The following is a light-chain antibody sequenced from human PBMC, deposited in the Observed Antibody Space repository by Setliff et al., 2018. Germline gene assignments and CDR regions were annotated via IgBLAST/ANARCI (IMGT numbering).Light chain of an antibody. CDR2: RNN. CDR1: SSNIGSNT. CDR3: AAWDDSLNGEV. Sequence: QSVLTQPPSASGTPGQRVTISCSGSSSNIGSNTVNWYQQLPGTASKLLIYRNNQRPSGVPDRFSGSKSGTSASLAISGLQSEDEADYYCAAWDDSLNGEVFGTGTKVTVL. J-gene: IGLJ1*01. V-gene: IGLV1-44*01.